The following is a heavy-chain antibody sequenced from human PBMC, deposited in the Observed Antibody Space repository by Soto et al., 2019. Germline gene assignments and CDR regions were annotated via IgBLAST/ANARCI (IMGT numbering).Heavy chain of an antibody. CDR1: GGTFSSYA. CDR2: IIPIYGTA. CDR3: ARGMIQLWPNDAFDI. Sequence: SVKVSCKASGGTFSSYAISWVRQAPGQGLEWMGGIIPIYGTANYAQKFQGRVTMTADASTSTAYMELRSLRSDDTAVYYCARGMIQLWPNDAFDIWGQGTMVTVSS. D-gene: IGHD5-18*01. J-gene: IGHJ3*02. V-gene: IGHV1-69*13.